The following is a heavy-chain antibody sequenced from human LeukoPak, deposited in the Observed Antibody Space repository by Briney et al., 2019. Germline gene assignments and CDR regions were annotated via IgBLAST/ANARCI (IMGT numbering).Heavy chain of an antibody. CDR3: ARTGVSGTLLFFHYFDP. Sequence: ASVKVSCKASGYTFTSHGISWVRQAPGQGLEWMGRTSTYNGQTYYTQKFQGRVIMTTDTSRSTVYLEVRSLRSDDTAVYYCARTGVSGTLLFFHYFDPWGQGTLVTVSS. CDR1: GYTFTSHG. CDR2: TSTYNGQT. D-gene: IGHD5/OR15-5a*01. V-gene: IGHV1-18*01. J-gene: IGHJ5*02.